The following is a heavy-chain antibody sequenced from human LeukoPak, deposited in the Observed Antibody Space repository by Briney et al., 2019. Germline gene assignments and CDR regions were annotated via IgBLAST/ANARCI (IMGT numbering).Heavy chain of an antibody. Sequence: GSSVKASCKASGGTFSSYATSWVRQPPGQGLEWKGRFIPIFGTANYAQKFQGRVTITTDESTSTAYMELSSLRSEDTAVYYCARDEKGSSSWFTYYYYMDVWGKGTTVTVCS. D-gene: IGHD6-13*01. V-gene: IGHV1-69*05. CDR1: GGTFSSYA. CDR3: ARDEKGSSSWFTYYYYMDV. CDR2: FIPIFGTA. J-gene: IGHJ6*03.